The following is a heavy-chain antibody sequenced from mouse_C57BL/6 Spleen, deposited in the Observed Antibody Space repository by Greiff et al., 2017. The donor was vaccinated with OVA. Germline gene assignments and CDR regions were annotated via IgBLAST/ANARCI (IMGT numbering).Heavy chain of an antibody. V-gene: IGHV3-6*01. J-gene: IGHJ1*03. CDR2: ISYDGIN. CDR1: GYSITSGYD. Sequence: DVQLQESGPGLVKPSQSLSLTCSVTGYSITSGYDLHVILQFPGNNVEWIGYISYDGINNYNPSLKNRISITRDTSKNQFFLKLNSVTTEDTATYYCAGPNWYFDVWGTGTTVTVSS. CDR3: AGPNWYFDV.